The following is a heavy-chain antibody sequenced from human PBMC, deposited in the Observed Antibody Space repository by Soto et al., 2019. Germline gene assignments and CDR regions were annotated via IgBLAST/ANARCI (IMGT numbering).Heavy chain of an antibody. CDR2: ISYDGSNK. J-gene: IGHJ4*02. Sequence: GGSLRLSCAASGGTCISHAMHWVRQAPGKGLEWVAVISYDGSNKYYADSVKGRFTISRDNSKNTLYLQMNSLRGEDTAVYYCARDGPPGYDILTGPEHWGQGTLVTVSS. V-gene: IGHV3-30-3*01. CDR3: ARDGPPGYDILTGPEH. CDR1: GGTCISHA. D-gene: IGHD3-9*01.